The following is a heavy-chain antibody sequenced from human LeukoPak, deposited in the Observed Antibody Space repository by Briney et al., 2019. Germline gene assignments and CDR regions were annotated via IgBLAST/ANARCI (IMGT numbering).Heavy chain of an antibody. V-gene: IGHV4-59*01. CDR1: GGSMRGFY. CDR2: IFDSVTT. CDR3: ARDGILVPGSDNWFDA. J-gene: IGHJ5*02. D-gene: IGHD2/OR15-2a*01. Sequence: SETLSLSCTVSGGSMRGFYWSLLRQSPGKGREWVGYIFDSVTTNYNPSPQSRVTISVEWSRNRFSRRLTSGAAAATAVYYCARDGILVPGSDNWFDAWGRGTLVTV.